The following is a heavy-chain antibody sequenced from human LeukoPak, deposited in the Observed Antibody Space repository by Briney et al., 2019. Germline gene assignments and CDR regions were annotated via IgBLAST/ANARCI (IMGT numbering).Heavy chain of an antibody. Sequence: PGGSLRLSCAASGFTFSGSAIHWVRQASGKGLEWVGRIRSKADYAASVKGKSTISRDDSKNTAYLQMNSLKTEDTAVYYCSRSSSRNFGVVIKSYYYYMDVWGKGTTVTVSS. J-gene: IGHJ6*03. CDR2: IRSKAD. D-gene: IGHD3-3*01. V-gene: IGHV3-73*01. CDR3: SRSSSRNFGVVIKSYYYYMDV. CDR1: GFTFSGSA.